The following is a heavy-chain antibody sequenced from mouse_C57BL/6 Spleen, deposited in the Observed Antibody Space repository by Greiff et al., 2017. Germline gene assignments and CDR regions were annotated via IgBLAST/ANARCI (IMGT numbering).Heavy chain of an antibody. CDR3: ARRMDY. J-gene: IGHJ4*01. CDR1: GFTFSDYG. V-gene: IGHV5-17*01. Sequence: EVQLVESGGGLVKPGGSLKISCAASGFTFSDYGMHWVRQAPEKGLEWVAYISSGGSTIYYADTVKGRFTISRDNATNTLFLQMTSLRSEDTAMYYCARRMDYWGQGTSVTVSS. CDR2: ISSGGSTI.